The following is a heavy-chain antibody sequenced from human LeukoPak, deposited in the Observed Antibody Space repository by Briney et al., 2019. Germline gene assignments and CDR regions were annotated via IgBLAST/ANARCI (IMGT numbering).Heavy chain of an antibody. CDR1: GFTFDDYA. Sequence: SLRLSCAASGFTFDDYAMHWVRQAPGKGLEWVSGISWDSGSIYYAYSVRGRFTISRDSAKNSLYLQMNSLRAEDAALYDFAKDIGYYGSGSPLCAFDIWGQGTMVTVSS. J-gene: IGHJ3*02. D-gene: IGHD3-10*01. CDR2: ISWDSGSI. CDR3: AKDIGYYGSGSPLCAFDI. V-gene: IGHV3-9*01.